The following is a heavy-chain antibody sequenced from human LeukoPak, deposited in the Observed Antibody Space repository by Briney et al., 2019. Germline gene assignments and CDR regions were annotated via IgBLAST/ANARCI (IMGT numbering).Heavy chain of an antibody. Sequence: SETLSLTCAVYGGSFSGYYWSWVRQPPGKGLEWIGEINHSGSTNYNPSLKSRVTISVDTSKNQVSLKLSSVTAADTAVYYCARGVEIVVALGGVHFDYWGQGTLVTVSS. D-gene: IGHD3-22*01. CDR2: INHSGST. CDR1: GGSFSGYY. CDR3: ARGVEIVVALGGVHFDY. V-gene: IGHV4-34*01. J-gene: IGHJ4*02.